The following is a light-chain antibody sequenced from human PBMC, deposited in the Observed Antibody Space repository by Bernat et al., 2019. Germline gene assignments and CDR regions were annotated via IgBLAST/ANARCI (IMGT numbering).Light chain of an antibody. Sequence: DIMMTQSPLSLPVTPGEPASISCKSSQSLTHSNGYKYLDWYVQRPGQSPQLLIYLGSNRASGVPDRISGSGSGTRFTLKISRVEAEDVGIYYCMQSLQTPYTFGQGTKLENK. J-gene: IGKJ2*01. CDR3: MQSLQTPYT. V-gene: IGKV2-28*01. CDR1: QSLTHSNGYKY. CDR2: LGS.